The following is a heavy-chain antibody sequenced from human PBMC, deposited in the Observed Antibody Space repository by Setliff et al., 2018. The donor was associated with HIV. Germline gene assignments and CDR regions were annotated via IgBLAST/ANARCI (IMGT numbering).Heavy chain of an antibody. J-gene: IGHJ6*02. CDR2: ISSSSSYT. CDR1: GFTVSSNY. CDR3: ARGHYFKDV. Sequence: GGSLRLSCAASGFTVSSNYMSWVRQGPGKGLEWVSYISSSSSYTHYADSVEGRFTISRDNAKNSLYLQMNSLRAEDTAVYHCARGHYFKDVWGQGTTVTVSS. V-gene: IGHV3-11*06. D-gene: IGHD3-22*01.